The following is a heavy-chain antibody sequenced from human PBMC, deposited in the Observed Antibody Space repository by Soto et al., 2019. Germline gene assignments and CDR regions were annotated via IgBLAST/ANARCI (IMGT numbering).Heavy chain of an antibody. CDR1: GSTFSSYA. CDR2: IIPIFGTA. Sequence: SVKVSCKASGSTFSSYAISWVRQAPGQGLEWMGGIIPIFGTANYAQKFQGRVTITADESTSTAYMELSSLRSEDTAVYYCARGDSSSSSRYPDAYYYYYYGMDVWGQGTTVTVS. V-gene: IGHV1-69*13. CDR3: ARGDSSSSSRYPDAYYYYYYGMDV. J-gene: IGHJ6*02. D-gene: IGHD6-6*01.